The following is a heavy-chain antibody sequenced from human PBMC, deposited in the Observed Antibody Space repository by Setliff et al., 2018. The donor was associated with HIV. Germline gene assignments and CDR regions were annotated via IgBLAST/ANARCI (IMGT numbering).Heavy chain of an antibody. V-gene: IGHV2-5*02. CDR1: GFSLSTSGVG. D-gene: IGHD6-19*01. CDR3: AHIVRSGWYLGDMDV. CDR2: IYWDDDK. J-gene: IGHJ6*02. Sequence: ESGPTLVNPTQTLTLTCTFSGFSLSTSGVGVGWIRQPPGKALEWLAVIYWDDDKRYSPSLKSRVTITKDTSKNQVVLTMTHMDPMDTATYYCAHIVRSGWYLGDMDVWGQGTPVTV.